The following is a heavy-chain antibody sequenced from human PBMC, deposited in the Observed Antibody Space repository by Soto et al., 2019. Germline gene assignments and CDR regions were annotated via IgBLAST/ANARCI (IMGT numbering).Heavy chain of an antibody. V-gene: IGHV3-23*01. CDR2: ISGTGLST. CDR1: GFTSGSHA. CDR3: AKNRDGYYYTGTDV. J-gene: IGHJ6*02. Sequence: GGSLRLSCTASGFTSGSHAISWVRQARGKGLEWVSAISGTGLSTFYADSVKGRFTISRDNSKNTLYLQMNTLRVEDTAIYYCAKNRDGYYYTGTDVWGQGTTVTVSS.